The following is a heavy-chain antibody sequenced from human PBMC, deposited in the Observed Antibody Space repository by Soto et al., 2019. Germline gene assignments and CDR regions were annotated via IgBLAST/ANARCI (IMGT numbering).Heavy chain of an antibody. J-gene: IGHJ4*02. CDR2: VYPGDFNV. D-gene: IGHD1-26*01. V-gene: IGHV5-51*01. CDR3: ARGSRGSSGYFDL. Sequence: EVQLVQSGAEVKKSGESLKISCQVSGFRFNSYWIGWVRQMPGKGLEWVAIVYPGDFNVRYSPSFQGRVTISADRSISTAFLQWTRLNPSDTGIYFCARGSRGSSGYFDLWGLGTVVTVTS. CDR1: GFRFNSYW.